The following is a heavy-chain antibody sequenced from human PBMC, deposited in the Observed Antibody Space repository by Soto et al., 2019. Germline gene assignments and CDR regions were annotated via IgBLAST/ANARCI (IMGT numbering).Heavy chain of an antibody. J-gene: IGHJ6*02. Sequence: SETLSLTCTVSGGSISTYYWTWIRQSPGRGPEWIGYIYYSGSTYYNPSLKSRATISVDRSKNQFSLKLSSVTAADTAVYYCARGDDFGLGGMTNYYYYGMDVWGQGTTVTVSS. D-gene: IGHD3-16*01. V-gene: IGHV4-59*12. CDR3: ARGDDFGLGGMTNYYYYGMDV. CDR2: IYYSGST. CDR1: GGSISTYY.